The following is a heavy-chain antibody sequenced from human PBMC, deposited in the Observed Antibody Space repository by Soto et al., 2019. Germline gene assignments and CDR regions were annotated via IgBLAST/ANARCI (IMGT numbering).Heavy chain of an antibody. Sequence: GASVKVSCKASGYTFTSYYMYWVRQAPGRGLEWMGIINPSGGSTSYAQKFQGRVTMTRDTSTSTVYMELSSLRSEDTAVYYCVRVEMATIKGNAFDIWGQGTMVTVSS. CDR1: GYTFTSYY. CDR2: INPSGGST. D-gene: IGHD5-12*01. J-gene: IGHJ3*02. CDR3: VRVEMATIKGNAFDI. V-gene: IGHV1-46*01.